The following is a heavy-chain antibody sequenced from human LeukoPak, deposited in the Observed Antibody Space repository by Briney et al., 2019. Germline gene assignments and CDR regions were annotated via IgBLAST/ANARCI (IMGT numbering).Heavy chain of an antibody. CDR1: GGTFSSYA. J-gene: IGHJ3*02. Sequence: ASVKVSCKASGGTFSSYAISWVRQAPGQGLEWMGRIIPIFGTANYAQKFQGRVTITTDESTSTAYMELSSLRSEDTAVYYCARERVGYCSGGSCYGDYAFDIWGQGTMVTVSS. V-gene: IGHV1-69*05. CDR2: IIPIFGTA. D-gene: IGHD2-15*01. CDR3: ARERVGYCSGGSCYGDYAFDI.